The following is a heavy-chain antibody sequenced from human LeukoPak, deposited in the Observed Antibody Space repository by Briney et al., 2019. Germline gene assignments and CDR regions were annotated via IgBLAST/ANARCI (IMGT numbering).Heavy chain of an antibody. V-gene: IGHV3-66*01. CDR3: ATDLSTVTTYGYYFDY. CDR1: GFTVSSNY. CDR2: IYSGGST. Sequence: AGGSLRLSCAASGFTVSSNYMSWVRQAPGKGLEWVSVIYSGGSTDYADSVKGRFTISRDNSKNTLYLQMNSLRAEDTAVYYCATDLSTVTTYGYYFDYWGQGTLVTVSS. J-gene: IGHJ4*02. D-gene: IGHD4-17*01.